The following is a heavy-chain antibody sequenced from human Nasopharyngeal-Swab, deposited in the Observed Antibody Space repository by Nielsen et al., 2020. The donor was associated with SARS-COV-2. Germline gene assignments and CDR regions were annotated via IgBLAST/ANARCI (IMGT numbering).Heavy chain of an antibody. Sequence: IRQPPGKGLEWIGYIYYSGSTYYNPSPKSRVTISVDTSKNQFSLKLSSVTAADTAVYYCARINPGSLVNYYYYMDVWGKGTTVTVSS. D-gene: IGHD3-16*01. CDR3: ARINPGSLVNYYYYMDV. J-gene: IGHJ6*03. V-gene: IGHV4-39*01. CDR2: IYYSGST.